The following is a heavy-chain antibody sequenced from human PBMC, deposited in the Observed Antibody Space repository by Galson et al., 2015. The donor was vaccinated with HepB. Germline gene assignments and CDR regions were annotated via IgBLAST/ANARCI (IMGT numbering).Heavy chain of an antibody. V-gene: IGHV3-23*01. CDR2: ISGSGGST. Sequence: SLRLSCAASGFTFSSYAMSWVRQAPGKGLEWVSAISGSGGSTYYADSVKGRFTISRDNSKNTLYLQMNSLRAGDTAVYYCAKDGQWLVRGGFDYWGQGTLVTVSS. CDR3: AKDGQWLVRGGFDY. J-gene: IGHJ4*02. D-gene: IGHD6-19*01. CDR1: GFTFSSYA.